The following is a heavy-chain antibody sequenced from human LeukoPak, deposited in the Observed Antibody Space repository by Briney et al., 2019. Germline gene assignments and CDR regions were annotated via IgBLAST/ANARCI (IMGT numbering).Heavy chain of an antibody. CDR1: GGSINSGSYY. V-gene: IGHV4-61*01. D-gene: IGHD6-13*01. Sequence: SETLSLTCTVSGGSINSGSYYWSWIRQPPGKGLEWIGYIYYSGSTNYNPSLKSRVTISVDTSKNQFSLKLSSVTAADTAVYYCARDLAAARFDPWGQGTLVTVSS. CDR2: IYYSGST. J-gene: IGHJ5*02. CDR3: ARDLAAARFDP.